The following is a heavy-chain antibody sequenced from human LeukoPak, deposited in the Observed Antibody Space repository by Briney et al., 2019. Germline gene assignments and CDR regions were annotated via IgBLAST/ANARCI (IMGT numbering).Heavy chain of an antibody. CDR1: GGSISSGSYY. V-gene: IGHV4-61*02. J-gene: IGHJ5*01. Sequence: SETLSLTCTVSGGSISSGSYYWSWIRQPAGKGLEWIGRIYTSGSTHYNPSLKSRVTISVDTSKNQFSLKLSSVTAADTAVYYCARAVLATKSEHWFDSWGQGTLVTVSS. CDR3: ARAVLATKSEHWFDS. CDR2: IYTSGST. D-gene: IGHD2-8*01.